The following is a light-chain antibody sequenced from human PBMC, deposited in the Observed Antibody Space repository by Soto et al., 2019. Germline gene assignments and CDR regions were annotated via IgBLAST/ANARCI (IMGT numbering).Light chain of an antibody. Sequence: QAALTQPASVSGSPGQSITISCTGTSSDVGGYNYVSWYQQHQGKAPQLIIYEVSNRPSGVSNRFSGSRSGNTASLTISGLQAEDEADYYCSSYTDSSNYVFGTGTKVTV. J-gene: IGLJ1*01. CDR3: SSYTDSSNYV. CDR2: EVS. CDR1: SSDVGGYNY. V-gene: IGLV2-14*01.